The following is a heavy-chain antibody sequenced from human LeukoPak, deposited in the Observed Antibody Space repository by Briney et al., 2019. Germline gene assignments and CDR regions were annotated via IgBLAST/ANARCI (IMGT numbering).Heavy chain of an antibody. D-gene: IGHD6-13*01. V-gene: IGHV1-8*01. CDR1: GYTFTSYD. CDR2: MNPNSGNT. Sequence: ASVKVSCKASGYTFTSYDINWVRQATGQGLEWMGWMNPNSGNTGYAQKFQGRVTMTRNTSISTAYIELSSLRSEDTAVYYCARTYSRYWYFDLWGRGILVTVSS. CDR3: ARTYSRYWYFDL. J-gene: IGHJ2*01.